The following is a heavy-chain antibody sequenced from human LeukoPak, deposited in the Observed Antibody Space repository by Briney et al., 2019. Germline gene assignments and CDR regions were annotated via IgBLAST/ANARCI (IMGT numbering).Heavy chain of an antibody. CDR3: ARGYSSSWYYFDY. V-gene: IGHV3-74*01. Sequence: GGSLRLSCAASGFTFSSYEMNWVRQAPGKGLVWVSRINSDGSSTSYADSVKGRFTISRDNAKNTLYLQMNSLRAEDTAVYYCARGYSSSWYYFDYWGQGTLVTVSS. D-gene: IGHD6-13*01. CDR1: GFTFSSYE. J-gene: IGHJ4*02. CDR2: INSDGSST.